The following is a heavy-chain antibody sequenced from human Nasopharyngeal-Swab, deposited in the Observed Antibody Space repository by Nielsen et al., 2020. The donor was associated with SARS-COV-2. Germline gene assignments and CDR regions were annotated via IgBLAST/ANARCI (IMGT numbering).Heavy chain of an antibody. V-gene: IGHV4-38-2*01. CDR2: SYHSGST. D-gene: IGHD6-13*01. J-gene: IGHJ6*02. CDR3: ARQRVAAAGHYYYYYGMDV. Sequence: SETLSLTCAVSGYSISSGYYWGWIRQPPGKGLEWIGSSYHSGSTYYNPSLKSRVTISVDTSKNQFSLKLSSVTAADTAVYYCARQRVAAAGHYYYYYGMDVWGQGTTVTVSS. CDR1: GYSISSGYY.